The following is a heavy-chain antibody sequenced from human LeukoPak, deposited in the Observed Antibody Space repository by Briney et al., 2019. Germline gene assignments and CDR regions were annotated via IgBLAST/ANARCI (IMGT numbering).Heavy chain of an antibody. V-gene: IGHV3-30*02. CDR1: GFTFSSYG. CDR3: AKDWRRIVVVGPITRHGNYMDV. Sequence: SGGSLRLSCAASGFTFSSYGMHWVRQAPGKGLEWVAFIRYDGSNKYYADSVKGRFTPSRDNSKNTLYLQMNSLRPEDTAVYYCAKDWRRIVVVGPITRHGNYMDVWGKGTTVTISS. CDR2: IRYDGSNK. D-gene: IGHD2-15*01. J-gene: IGHJ6*03.